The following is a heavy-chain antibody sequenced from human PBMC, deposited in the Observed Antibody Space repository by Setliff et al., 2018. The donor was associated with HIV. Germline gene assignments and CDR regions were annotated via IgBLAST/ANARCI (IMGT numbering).Heavy chain of an antibody. V-gene: IGHV3-11*06. CDR1: GFTVSERY. D-gene: IGHD6-13*01. J-gene: IGHJ4*02. CDR3: ATPRGFYSSSG. CDR2: ISSSSSSYT. Sequence: PGGSLRLSCAASGFTVSERYMSWIRQAPGKGLEWISYISSSSSSYTNYADSVRGRFTISRDSAKNSLYLQMDSLRAEDTAVYYCATPRGFYSSSGWGQGTLVTVSS.